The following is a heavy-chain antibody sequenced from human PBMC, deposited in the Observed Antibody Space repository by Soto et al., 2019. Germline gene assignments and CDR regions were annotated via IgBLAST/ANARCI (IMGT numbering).Heavy chain of an antibody. J-gene: IGHJ4*02. CDR2: IYSGGST. CDR3: ARTPRPESNTAMVFFDY. Sequence: GGSLRLSCAASGFTVSSNYMSWVRQAPGKGLEWVSVIYSGGSTYYADSVKGRSTISRDNSKNTLYLQMNSLRAEDTAVYYCARTPRPESNTAMVFFDYWGQGTLVTVSS. D-gene: IGHD5-18*01. CDR1: GFTVSSNY. V-gene: IGHV3-53*01.